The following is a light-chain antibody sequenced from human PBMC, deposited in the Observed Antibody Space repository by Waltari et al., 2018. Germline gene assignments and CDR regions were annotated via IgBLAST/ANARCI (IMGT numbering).Light chain of an antibody. Sequence: QSALTQPASVSGSPGHSITISCTGTSSDVGGYHYVSWYQQYPDKAPKLMIYDVSKRPSGVSNRFSGSKSGNTASLTISGLQAEDEADYYCCSYAGSSTHVLFGGGTKLTVL. J-gene: IGLJ2*01. CDR1: SSDVGGYHY. V-gene: IGLV2-23*02. CDR2: DVS. CDR3: CSYAGSSTHVL.